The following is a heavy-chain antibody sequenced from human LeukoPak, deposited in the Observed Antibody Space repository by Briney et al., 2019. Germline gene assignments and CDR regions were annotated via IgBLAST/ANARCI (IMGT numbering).Heavy chain of an antibody. CDR2: INSDGSST. J-gene: IGHJ1*01. V-gene: IGHV3-74*01. Sequence: PGGSLRLSCAASGFTYISYWMHWVRQAPGKGLVWVSRINSDGSSTSYADSVKGRFTISRDNAKNTLYLQMNSLRAEDTAVYYCARVLVATLISGWGQGTLVTVSS. D-gene: IGHD5-24*01. CDR3: ARVLVATLISG. CDR1: GFTYISYW.